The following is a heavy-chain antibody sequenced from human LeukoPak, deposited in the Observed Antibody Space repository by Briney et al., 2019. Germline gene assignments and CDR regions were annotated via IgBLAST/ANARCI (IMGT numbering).Heavy chain of an antibody. CDR1: GGSFSGYY. J-gene: IGHJ3*02. Sequence: PSETLSLTCAVYGGSFSGYYWSWIRQPPGKGLEWIGEINHSGSTNYNPSLKSRVTISVDASKNQFSLKLTSVTAADTAVYYCARFDYRVFHDAFDIWGQGTMVTVSS. CDR3: ARFDYRVFHDAFDI. CDR2: INHSGST. D-gene: IGHD4-17*01. V-gene: IGHV4-34*01.